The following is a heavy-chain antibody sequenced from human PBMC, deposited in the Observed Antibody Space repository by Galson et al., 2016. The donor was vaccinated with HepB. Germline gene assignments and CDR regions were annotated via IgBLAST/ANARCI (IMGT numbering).Heavy chain of an antibody. Sequence: SVKVSCKASGYTFTSYGITWVRQAPGQGLEWMGWISASNGNTNYAQKLQGRVTMTTDTSTSTAYMELRSLRSDDTAVYYCAAAVAGNFDYWGQGILVTVSS. CDR3: AAAVAGNFDY. D-gene: IGHD6-19*01. J-gene: IGHJ4*02. CDR1: GYTFTSYG. CDR2: ISASNGNT. V-gene: IGHV1-18*04.